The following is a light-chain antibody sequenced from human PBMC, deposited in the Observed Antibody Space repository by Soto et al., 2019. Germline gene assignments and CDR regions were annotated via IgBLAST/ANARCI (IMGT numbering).Light chain of an antibody. J-gene: IGKJ4*01. V-gene: IGKV1-33*01. CDR3: QQYYSYPRT. CDR1: QDISNY. CDR2: DAS. Sequence: DIQMTQSPSSLSASVGDRVTITCQASQDISNYLNWYQQKPGKAPKLLIYDASHLQSGVPSRFSGSGSGTDFTLTISCLQSEDFATYYCQQYYSYPRTFGGGTKVEIK.